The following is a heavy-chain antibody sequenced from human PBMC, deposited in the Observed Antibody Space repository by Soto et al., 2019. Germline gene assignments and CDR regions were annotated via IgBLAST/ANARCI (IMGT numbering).Heavy chain of an antibody. CDR3: ARGFFNHGGYYYYGMDV. V-gene: IGHV4-34*01. CDR1: GGSFSGYY. Sequence: ETLSLTCAVYGGSFSGYYWSWIRQPPGKGLEWIGEINHSGSTNYNPSLKSRVTISVDTSKNQFSLKLSSVTAADTAVYYCARGFFNHGGYYYYGMDVWGQGTTVTVSS. J-gene: IGHJ6*02. CDR2: INHSGST. D-gene: IGHD3-16*01.